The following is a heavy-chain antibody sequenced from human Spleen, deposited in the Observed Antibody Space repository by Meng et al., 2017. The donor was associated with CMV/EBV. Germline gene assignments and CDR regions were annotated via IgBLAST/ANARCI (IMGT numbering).Heavy chain of an antibody. CDR3: ARAMGRVGYCSSTSCYYYGMDV. D-gene: IGHD2-2*01. CDR1: GGTFSSYA. CDR2: IIPILGIA. Sequence: SVKVSCKASGGTFSSYAISWVRQAPGQGLEWMGGIIPILGIANYAQKFQGRVTITTDESTSTAYMELSSLRSEDTAVYYCARAMGRVGYCSSTSCYYYGMDVWGQGTTVTVSS. J-gene: IGHJ6*02. V-gene: IGHV1-69*10.